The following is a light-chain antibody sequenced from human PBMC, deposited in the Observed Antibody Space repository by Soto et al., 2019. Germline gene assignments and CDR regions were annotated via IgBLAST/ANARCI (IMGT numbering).Light chain of an antibody. V-gene: IGKV1-5*03. CDR2: KAS. CDR1: QSIGDS. J-gene: IGKJ1*01. Sequence: DIQMTQSPSTLSASLGDRVTITCRASQSIGDSLAWYQQRPGKAPNLLIYKASTLEGGVPSRFSGSGSGTQFNLTITSLQPDDFATYYCQFYNSYSRTFGQGTKVEVK. CDR3: QFYNSYSRT.